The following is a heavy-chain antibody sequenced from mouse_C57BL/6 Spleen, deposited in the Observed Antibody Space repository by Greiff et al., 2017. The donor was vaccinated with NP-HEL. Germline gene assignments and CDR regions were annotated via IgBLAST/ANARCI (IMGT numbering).Heavy chain of an antibody. D-gene: IGHD3-3*01. V-gene: IGHV1-59*01. Sequence: QVQLKQPGAELVRPGTSVKLSCKASGYTFTSYWMHWVKQRPGQGLEWIGVIDPSDSYTNYNQKFKGKATLTVDTSSSTAYMQLSSLTSEDSAVYYCARRGTQQGYFDVWGTGTTVTVSS. CDR3: ARRGTQQGYFDV. CDR1: GYTFTSYW. CDR2: IDPSDSYT. J-gene: IGHJ1*03.